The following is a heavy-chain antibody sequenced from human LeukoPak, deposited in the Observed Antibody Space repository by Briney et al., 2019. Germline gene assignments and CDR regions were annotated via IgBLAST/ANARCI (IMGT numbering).Heavy chain of an antibody. V-gene: IGHV3-48*01. J-gene: IGHJ4*02. CDR2: ISSSSATI. D-gene: IGHD3-10*01. Sequence: GGSLRLSCEGSGFSLSAYNMNWVRQAPGKGLESVSYISSSSATIFYADSVKGRFTISRDNSKNTLYLQMNSLGAEDTAVYYCAKEMGHSPHSSGTYWSDGGVGLDYWGQGTLVTVSS. CDR3: AKEMGHSPHSSGTYWSDGGVGLDY. CDR1: GFSLSAYN.